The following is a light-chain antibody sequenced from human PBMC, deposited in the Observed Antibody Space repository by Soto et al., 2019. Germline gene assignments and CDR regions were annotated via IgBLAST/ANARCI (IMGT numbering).Light chain of an antibody. J-gene: IGLJ1*01. Sequence: QSVLTQPASVSGSPGQSITISCTGTTSDVGGYNYVSWYQQHPGKAPKLIICEVINRPSGVSNRFSGSKSGNTASLTISGLQAEDEADYYCSSYTSSSTLVFGTGTKLTVL. CDR3: SSYTSSSTLV. CDR1: TSDVGGYNY. V-gene: IGLV2-14*01. CDR2: EVI.